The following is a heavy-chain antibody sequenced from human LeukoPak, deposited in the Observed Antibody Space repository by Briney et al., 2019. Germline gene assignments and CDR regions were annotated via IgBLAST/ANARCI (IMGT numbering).Heavy chain of an antibody. D-gene: IGHD6-6*01. V-gene: IGHV4-59*01. CDR1: GGSISSYY. Sequence: PSETLSLTCTVSGGSISSYYWSWIRQPPGKGLEWIGYICYSGNTNYNPSLKSRVTILVDTSKNQVSPKLSSVTAADTAVYFCARDWGVGGRPGYMDVWGKGTTVTVSS. J-gene: IGHJ6*03. CDR3: ARDWGVGGRPGYMDV. CDR2: ICYSGNT.